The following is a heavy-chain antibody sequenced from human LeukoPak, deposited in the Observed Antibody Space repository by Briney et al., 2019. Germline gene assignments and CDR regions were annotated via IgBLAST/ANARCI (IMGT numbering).Heavy chain of an antibody. D-gene: IGHD2/OR15-2a*01. CDR1: GFTVSSNY. Sequence: GGSLRLSCAASGFTVSSNYMTWVRQAPGKGLEWVSVIHKSAITYYADTVKGRFTISRDNSKNTLFLQISSLRPEDTAVYYCAKDWGETYFLPNYFDYWGQGTLVTVSS. V-gene: IGHV3-66*03. J-gene: IGHJ4*02. CDR2: IHKSAIT. CDR3: AKDWGETYFLPNYFDY.